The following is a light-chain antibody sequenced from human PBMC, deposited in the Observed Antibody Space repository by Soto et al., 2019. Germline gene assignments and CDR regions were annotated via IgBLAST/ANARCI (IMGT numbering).Light chain of an antibody. CDR1: QWFSGRN. Sequence: EIVLTQSPGTLSLSPGERVSLSCGASQWFSGRNLAWYQQKPGQSPRLLIYSSSTRASGVPDRFRGSGSGTDFTLTITRLEPEDFAVYYCQQYGTWITFGQGTRLVTK. CDR2: SSS. J-gene: IGKJ5*01. CDR3: QQYGTWIT. V-gene: IGKV3-20*01.